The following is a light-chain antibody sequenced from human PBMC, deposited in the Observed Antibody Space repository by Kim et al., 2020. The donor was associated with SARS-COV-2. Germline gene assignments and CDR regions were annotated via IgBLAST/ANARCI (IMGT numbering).Light chain of an antibody. Sequence: VDWEQTVTLTGEGAGVIGDYAAPYNQRPRQTPVLVIYGRNNRRSGVPDRFSGAVSGNTASLTISGAQTENEADFYSHSRDSAGTVRFAGGTKLT. V-gene: IGLV3-19*01. CDR2: GRN. CDR1: GVIGDY. J-gene: IGLJ2*01. CDR3: HSRDSAGTVR.